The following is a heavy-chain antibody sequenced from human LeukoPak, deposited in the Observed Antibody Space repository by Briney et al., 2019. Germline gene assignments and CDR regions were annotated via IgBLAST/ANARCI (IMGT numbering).Heavy chain of an antibody. CDR3: ARDSGTTGEVKFDP. Sequence: SETLSLTCAVYGGSFSGYYWNWIRQPPGKGLEWIGEINHSGSTNYTPSLKGRVTISVDTSKNQFSLKLSSVTAADTAVDYCARDSGTTGEVKFDPWGQGTLVTVSS. J-gene: IGHJ5*02. V-gene: IGHV4-34*01. D-gene: IGHD3-10*01. CDR1: GGSFSGYY. CDR2: INHSGST.